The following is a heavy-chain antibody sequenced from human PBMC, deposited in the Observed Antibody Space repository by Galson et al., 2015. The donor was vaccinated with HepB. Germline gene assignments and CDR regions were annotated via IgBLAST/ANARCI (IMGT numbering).Heavy chain of an antibody. CDR1: GFTFSSYA. CDR2: ISYDGSNK. J-gene: IGHJ4*02. Sequence: SLRLSCAASGFTFSSYAMHWLRQAPGKGLEWVAVISYDGSNKYYADSVKGRFTISRDNSKNTLYLQMNSLRAEDTAVYYCAASGGYSSSLKLDYWGQGTLVTVSS. CDR3: AASGGYSSSLKLDY. V-gene: IGHV3-30*04. D-gene: IGHD6-13*01.